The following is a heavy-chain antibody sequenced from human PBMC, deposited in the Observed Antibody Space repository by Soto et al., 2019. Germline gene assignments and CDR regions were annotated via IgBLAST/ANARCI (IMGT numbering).Heavy chain of an antibody. CDR3: ARVGQGRYYFDY. V-gene: IGHV3-74*01. Sequence: EVHLVESGGGSVQPGGSLRLSCAGSGFAFSSYWIHWVRQVPGKGLVWVSRINSDGSTTSYADCVRGRFTISRDNAKDTLYLQMNSLRAEDTALYYCARVGQGRYYFDYWGQGTLVTVSS. CDR1: GFAFSSYW. CDR2: INSDGSTT. J-gene: IGHJ4*02.